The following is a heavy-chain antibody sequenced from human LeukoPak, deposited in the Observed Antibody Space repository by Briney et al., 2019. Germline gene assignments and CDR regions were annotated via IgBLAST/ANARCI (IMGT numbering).Heavy chain of an antibody. CDR3: ARSPLESRRDAYNFYFDY. CDR1: GASIISYH. CDR2: VHYSGST. Sequence: SETLSLTCSVSGASIISYHWSGVRQPPGKGLEWIGFVHYSGSTNYNPSLKSRVTISADTSKNQFSLSLTSVTAADTALYYCARSPLESRRDAYNFYFDYWGQGALVTVSS. D-gene: IGHD5-24*01. V-gene: IGHV4-59*08. J-gene: IGHJ4*02.